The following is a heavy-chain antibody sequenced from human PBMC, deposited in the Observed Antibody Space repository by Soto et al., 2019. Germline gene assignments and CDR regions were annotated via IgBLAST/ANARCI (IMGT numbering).Heavy chain of an antibody. V-gene: IGHV3-33*01. CDR3: ARDQLPYWYSGNYHFDY. Sequence: PGGSLRLSCAASGFIFTTYGMHWVRQAPGKGLEWVAVVWYDGSSKYSADSVKGRFTISRDNSKSTLYLQMNSLRAEDTAVYYCARDQLPYWYSGNYHFDYWGQGTLVTVSS. CDR1: GFIFTTYG. CDR2: VWYDGSSK. J-gene: IGHJ4*02. D-gene: IGHD1-26*01.